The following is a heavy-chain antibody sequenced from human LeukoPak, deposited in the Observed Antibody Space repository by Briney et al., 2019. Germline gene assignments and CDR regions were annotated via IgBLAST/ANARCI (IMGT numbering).Heavy chain of an antibody. V-gene: IGHV1-18*01. Sequence: VASVKVSCKASGYTFTTYGISWVRQAPGQGLEWMGWISAYNGHTNYAQKLQGRVTMTTDASTTTAYMELRSLRSGDTAVYYCARAGVLRYFDWLSHISPPYYYYYYMDVWGKGTTVTISS. CDR3: ARAGVLRYFDWLSHISPPYYYYYYMDV. CDR2: ISAYNGHT. J-gene: IGHJ6*03. CDR1: GYTFTTYG. D-gene: IGHD3-9*01.